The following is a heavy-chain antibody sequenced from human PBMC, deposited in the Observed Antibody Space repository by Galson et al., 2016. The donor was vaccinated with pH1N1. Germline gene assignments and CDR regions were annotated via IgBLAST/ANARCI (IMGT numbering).Heavy chain of an antibody. CDR3: AREGYSHSDTYYFGMDV. CDR2: IIPMFGTT. J-gene: IGHJ6*02. V-gene: IGHV1-69*06. D-gene: IGHD5-12*01. Sequence: SVKVSCKASGGPLNSHAISWVRQAPGQGLEWMGGIIPMFGTTKYAQKFQGRVTMTADTSTSTAYMELRSLRSDDTAVYYCAREGYSHSDTYYFGMDVWGQGTTVTVSS. CDR1: GGPLNSHA.